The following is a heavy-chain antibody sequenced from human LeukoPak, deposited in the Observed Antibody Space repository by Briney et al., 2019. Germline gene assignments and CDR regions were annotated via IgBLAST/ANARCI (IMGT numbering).Heavy chain of an antibody. Sequence: ASVKVSCKASGGTFSSYAISWVRQAPGQGLEWMGRIIPILGIANYAQKFQGRVTITADKSTSTAYMELSSLRSEDTAVYYCAREGYYDSSGYAPLDYWGQGTLVTVSS. V-gene: IGHV1-69*04. D-gene: IGHD3-22*01. CDR2: IIPILGIA. CDR3: AREGYYDSSGYAPLDY. J-gene: IGHJ4*02. CDR1: GGTFSSYA.